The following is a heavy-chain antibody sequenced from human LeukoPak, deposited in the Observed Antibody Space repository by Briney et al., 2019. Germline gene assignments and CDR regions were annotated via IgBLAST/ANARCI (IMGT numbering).Heavy chain of an antibody. CDR2: IRYDGSNK. V-gene: IGHV3-30*02. J-gene: IGHJ3*02. CDR3: ASPLGSTFHI. D-gene: IGHD1-26*01. Sequence: PGGSLRLSCAASGFTFSSYGMHWVRQAPGKGLEWVAFIRYDGSNKYYADSVKGRFTISRDNSKNTLYLQMNSLRAEDTAVYYCASPLGSTFHIWGQGTMVTVSS. CDR1: GFTFSSYG.